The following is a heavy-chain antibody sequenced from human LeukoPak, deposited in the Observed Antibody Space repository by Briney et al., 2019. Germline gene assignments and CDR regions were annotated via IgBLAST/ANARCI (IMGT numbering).Heavy chain of an antibody. CDR3: ARGQRGYSYGPAAFDI. CDR1: GGSFRGYY. D-gene: IGHD5-18*01. Sequence: SETLSLTCAVYGGSFRGYYWSWIRQPPGKGLEWIGEINHSGSTNYNPSLKSRVTISVDTSKNQFSLKLSSVTAADTAVYYCARGQRGYSYGPAAFDIWGQGTMVTVSS. V-gene: IGHV4-34*01. J-gene: IGHJ3*02. CDR2: INHSGST.